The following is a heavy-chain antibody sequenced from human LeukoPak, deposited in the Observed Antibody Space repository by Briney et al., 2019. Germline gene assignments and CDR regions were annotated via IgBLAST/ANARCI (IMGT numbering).Heavy chain of an antibody. CDR2: ISYDGSNK. CDR1: GFTFSSYG. J-gene: IGHJ3*02. D-gene: IGHD1-26*01. CDR3: ARRQGRRGIVGPTILKGAFDI. Sequence: GRSLRLSCAASGFTFSSYGMHWVRQAPGKGLEWVAVISYDGSNKYYADSVKGRFTISRDNSKNTLYLQMNSLRAEDTAVYYCARRQGRRGIVGPTILKGAFDIWGQGTKVTVSS. V-gene: IGHV3-30*03.